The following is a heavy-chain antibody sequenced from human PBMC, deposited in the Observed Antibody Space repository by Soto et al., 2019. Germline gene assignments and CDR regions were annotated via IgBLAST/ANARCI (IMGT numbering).Heavy chain of an antibody. Sequence: PSETLSLTCSVSGGSISSGDYYWNWIRQPPGKGLEWVGYIFYSGSTYYNPSLKSRLTILVDTSKNQFSLKLSSVTAADTAVYYCVRDNGGNSEFGYWGQGTLVTVYS. CDR2: IFYSGST. CDR1: GGSISSGDYY. J-gene: IGHJ4*02. D-gene: IGHD2-21*02. V-gene: IGHV4-30-4*01. CDR3: VRDNGGNSEFGY.